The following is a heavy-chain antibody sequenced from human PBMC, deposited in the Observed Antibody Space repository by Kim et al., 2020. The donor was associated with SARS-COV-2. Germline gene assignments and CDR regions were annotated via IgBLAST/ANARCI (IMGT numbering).Heavy chain of an antibody. V-gene: IGHV4-39*01. CDR3: ARPGEVRVAEAYFYY. D-gene: IGHD4-17*01. CDR1: GGSISSSSYY. J-gene: IGHJ4*01. CDR2: IYYTGNT. Sequence: SETLSLTCTVSGGSISSSSYYWGWIRQPPGKGLEWIGSIYYTGNTYYTPSLKGRVTIYVDTSKNQFTLKLSSVTAADAAVYSCARPGEVRVAEAYFYYW.